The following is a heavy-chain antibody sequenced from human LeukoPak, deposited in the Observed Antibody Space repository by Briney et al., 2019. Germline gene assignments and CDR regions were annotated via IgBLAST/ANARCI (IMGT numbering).Heavy chain of an antibody. CDR1: GGSISSYY. CDR3: AGSTVTTYQDAFDI. J-gene: IGHJ3*02. CDR2: FYSSGST. D-gene: IGHD4-17*01. V-gene: IGHV4-4*07. Sequence: SETLSLTCTVSGGSISSYYWSWIRQPAGKGLEWIGRFYSSGSTNYNPSLKSRVTMSVDTSKNQFSLKLSSVTAADTAVYYCAGSTVTTYQDAFDIWGQGTMVTVSS.